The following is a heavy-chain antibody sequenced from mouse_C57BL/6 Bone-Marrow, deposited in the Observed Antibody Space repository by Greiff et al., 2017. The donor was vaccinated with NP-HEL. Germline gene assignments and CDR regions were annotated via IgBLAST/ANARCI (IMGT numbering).Heavy chain of an antibody. J-gene: IGHJ2*01. CDR3: ARPVYFDY. Sequence: EVKLMESGGDLVKPGGSLKLSCAASGFTFSSYGMSWVRQTPDKRLEWVATISSGGSYTSYPDSVKGRFTISRDNAKNTLYLQMSSLKSEDTAMYYCARPVYFDYWGQGTTLTVSS. CDR2: ISSGGSYT. V-gene: IGHV5-6*01. CDR1: GFTFSSYG.